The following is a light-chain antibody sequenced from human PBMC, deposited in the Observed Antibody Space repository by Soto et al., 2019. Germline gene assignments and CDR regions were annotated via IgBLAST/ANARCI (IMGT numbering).Light chain of an antibody. J-gene: IGKJ2*01. Sequence: EIVLTQSPGTLSLSPGERATLSCRASQSVSSSYLAWYQQKPGQAPRLLIYGASSRATVIPDRFSGSGSGTDFTITISRLEPEDFAVYFCQQYGNSPPNTFGQGTKVEIK. CDR2: GAS. CDR3: QQYGNSPPNT. CDR1: QSVSSSY. V-gene: IGKV3-20*01.